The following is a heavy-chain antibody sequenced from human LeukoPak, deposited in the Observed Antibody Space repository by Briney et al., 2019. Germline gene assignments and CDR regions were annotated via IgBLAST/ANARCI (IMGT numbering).Heavy chain of an antibody. Sequence: GGTLRLSCAVSGFSISNYWMSWVRHTPGKGLEWVANINQDGSEKYYVGSVRGRFSISRYNDKNSLYLQMNSLRDEDTAVYYCARDGYSSGPGADWGQGTLVTVSS. CDR3: ARDGYSSGPGAD. V-gene: IGHV3-7*04. D-gene: IGHD6-19*01. J-gene: IGHJ4*02. CDR1: GFSISNYW. CDR2: INQDGSEK.